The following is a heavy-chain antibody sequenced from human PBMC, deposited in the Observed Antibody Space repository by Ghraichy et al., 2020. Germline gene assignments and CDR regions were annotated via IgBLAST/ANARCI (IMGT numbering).Heavy chain of an antibody. CDR2: ISGSGGST. J-gene: IGHJ6*02. CDR3: AKESNSVGYYYYGMDV. V-gene: IGHV3-23*01. Sequence: GGSLRLSCAASGFTFSSYAMSWVRQAPGKGLEWVSAISGSGGSTYYADSVKGRFTISRDNSKNTLYLQMNSLRAEDTAVYYCAKESNSVGYYYYGMDVWGQGTTVTVSS. CDR1: GFTFSSYA. D-gene: IGHD1-1*01.